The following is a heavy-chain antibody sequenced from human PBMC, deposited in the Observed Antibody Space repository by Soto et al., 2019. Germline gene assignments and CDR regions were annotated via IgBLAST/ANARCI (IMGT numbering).Heavy chain of an antibody. CDR3: VWGRRGDDGFDI. Sequence: SVKVSCKASGGTFSSYAINWVRQAPGQGLEWVGGIIPIFGAANYAQKFRGRVTITADESTRMAYMQLSSLKSEDTAMYYCVWGRRGDDGFDIWGQGTMVTVSS. J-gene: IGHJ3*02. D-gene: IGHD3-10*01. V-gene: IGHV1-69*13. CDR1: GGTFSSYA. CDR2: IIPIFGAA.